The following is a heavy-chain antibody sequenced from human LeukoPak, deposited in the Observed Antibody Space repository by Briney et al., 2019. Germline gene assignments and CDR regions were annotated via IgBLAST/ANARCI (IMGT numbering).Heavy chain of an antibody. CDR3: ARLDSGSYRSAFDY. D-gene: IGHD1-26*01. CDR2: IYTSGST. Sequence: PSETLSLTCTVSGGSISSYYWSWIRQPAGKGLEWIGRIYTSGSTNYNPSLKSRVTISVDTSKNQFSLKLSSVTAADTAVYYCARLDSGSYRSAFDYWGQGTLVTVSS. J-gene: IGHJ4*02. CDR1: GGSISSYY. V-gene: IGHV4-4*07.